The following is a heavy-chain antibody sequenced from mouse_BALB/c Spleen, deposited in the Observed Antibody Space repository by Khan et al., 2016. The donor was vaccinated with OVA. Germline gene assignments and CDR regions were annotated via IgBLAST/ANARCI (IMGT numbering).Heavy chain of an antibody. J-gene: IGHJ2*01. CDR3: ARDETAPYYFDS. Sequence: EVQLVESGPGLVKPSQSLSLTCSVSGYSITSGCYWNWIRQFPGNKLEWMGYISYDGVNNYNPSLKNRISITRDTSKNQFFLKLNSVTAEDTATXSCARDETAPYYFDSWGQGTTLTVSS. D-gene: IGHD4-1*01. CDR2: ISYDGVN. V-gene: IGHV3-6*02. CDR1: GYSITSGCY.